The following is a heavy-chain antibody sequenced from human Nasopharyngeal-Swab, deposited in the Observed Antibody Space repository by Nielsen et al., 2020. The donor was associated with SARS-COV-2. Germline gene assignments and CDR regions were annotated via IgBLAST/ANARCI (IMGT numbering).Heavy chain of an antibody. CDR1: GFTFDDYA. V-gene: IGHV3-9*01. D-gene: IGHD6-6*01. CDR3: AKDKSEWGSSSFDY. Sequence: SLKISCAASGFTFDDYAMHWVRQAPGKGLEWVSGISWNSGSISYADSVKGRFTISRDNAKNSLYLQMNSLRAEDTALYYCAKDKSEWGSSSFDYWGQGTLVTVSS. J-gene: IGHJ4*02. CDR2: ISWNSGSI.